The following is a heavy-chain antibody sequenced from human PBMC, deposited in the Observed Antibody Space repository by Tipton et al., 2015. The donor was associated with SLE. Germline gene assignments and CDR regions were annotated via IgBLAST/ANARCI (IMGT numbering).Heavy chain of an antibody. CDR2: IYTSGST. V-gene: IGHV4-4*07. D-gene: IGHD3-16*01. J-gene: IGHJ6*03. CDR1: GGSISSHY. Sequence: TLSLTCTVSGGSISSHYWSWIRQPAGKGLEWIGRIYTSGSTNYNPSPKSRVTISVDTSKNQFSLKLSSVTAADTAVYYCVGFGPDAYYYYYMDVWGKGTTVTVSS. CDR3: VGFGPDAYYYYYMDV.